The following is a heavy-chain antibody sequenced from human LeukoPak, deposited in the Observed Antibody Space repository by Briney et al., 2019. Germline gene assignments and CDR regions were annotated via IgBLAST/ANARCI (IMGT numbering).Heavy chain of an antibody. D-gene: IGHD4/OR15-4a*01. J-gene: IGHJ4*02. CDR1: GFTFSSCE. V-gene: IGHV3-48*03. CDR2: ISSSGSTT. CDR3: TTLTVDSNCDY. Sequence: GGSLRLSCAASGFTFSSCEMHWVRHAPGKGLELISDISSSGSTTNYANSLKGRFTISRDNAKRFLYLEMNSLSAEYTSVNYCTTLTVDSNCDYWGERTLVTVSS.